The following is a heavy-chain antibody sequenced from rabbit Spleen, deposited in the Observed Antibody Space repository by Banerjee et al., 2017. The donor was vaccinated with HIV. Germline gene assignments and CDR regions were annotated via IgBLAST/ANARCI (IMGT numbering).Heavy chain of an antibody. J-gene: IGHJ6*01. Sequence: QEQLVESGGGLVQPEGSLTLTCKASGFSFSSNYYMCWVRQAPGKGLEWIACIYDGSGISTKYASWAKGRFTISKTSSTTVTLQMTSLTAADTATYFCARDTASSFSSYGMDLWGPGTLVTVS. CDR1: GFSFSSNYY. V-gene: IGHV1S45*01. CDR2: IYDGSGIST. CDR3: ARDTASSFSSYGMDL. D-gene: IGHD6-1*01.